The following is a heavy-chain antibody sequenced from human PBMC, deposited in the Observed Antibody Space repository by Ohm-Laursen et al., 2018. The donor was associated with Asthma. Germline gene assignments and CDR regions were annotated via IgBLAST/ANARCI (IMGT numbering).Heavy chain of an antibody. V-gene: IGHV3-21*05. CDR3: AVRTTSAGFDV. CDR1: GFPFSSYG. Sequence: SLRLSCSASGFPFSSYGMHWVRQAPGKGLEWVSYISSSSSYTNYADSVKGRFTISRDNAKNSLYLQMNSLRAQETAVYYCAVRTTSAGFDVWGQGTTVTVSS. CDR2: ISSSSSYT. J-gene: IGHJ6*02. D-gene: IGHD1-1*01.